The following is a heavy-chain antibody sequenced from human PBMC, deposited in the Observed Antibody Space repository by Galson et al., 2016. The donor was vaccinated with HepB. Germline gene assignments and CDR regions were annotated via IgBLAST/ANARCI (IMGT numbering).Heavy chain of an antibody. CDR1: GFSLNTSGVG. J-gene: IGHJ4*02. CDR2: IWDDEK. D-gene: IGHD3-22*01. Sequence: PALVKPTQTLTVTCTLSGFSLNTSGVGVGWIRQPPGKALEWLALIWDDEKRYSPSLKSRVTITRDTSKMHVVLTLTNMGPEDTGTYYCAHKRGYYNSSVSYYVSLLFDYWGQGALVTVSS. CDR3: AHKRGYYNSSVSYYVSLLFDY. V-gene: IGHV2-5*02.